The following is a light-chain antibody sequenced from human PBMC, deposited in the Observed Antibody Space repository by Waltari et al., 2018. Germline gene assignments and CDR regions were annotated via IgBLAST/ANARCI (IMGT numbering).Light chain of an antibody. CDR1: QSVSRN. V-gene: IGKV3-15*01. J-gene: IGKJ4*01. CDR3: QQYNNWPLT. CDR2: GAS. Sequence: EIVMTQSPATLSVSPGERATLSCRASQSVSRNLAWYQQKPGQAPRLLIYGASTRATGIPARFSCSGSGTEFTLTISSLQSEDFAVYYCQQYNNWPLTFGGGTKVEIK.